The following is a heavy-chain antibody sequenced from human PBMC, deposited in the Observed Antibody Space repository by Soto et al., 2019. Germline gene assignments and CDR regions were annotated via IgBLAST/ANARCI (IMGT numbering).Heavy chain of an antibody. V-gene: IGHV2-5*02. CDR1: GLSLSTIGEG. J-gene: IGHJ6*02. D-gene: IGHD2-15*01. CDR3: LQPRSGGGCLQSYSAHSYYGLDV. Sequence: QITLKESGPTLVKPTQTLTLTCTFSGLSLSTIGEGVGWIRQPPGKALEWLALVYWDYDKRYSPSLKSRHTIANNTSEKPVVLTSTDMGPVNTAPYYWLQPRSGGGCLQSYSAHSYYGLDVWGQGTTVTVSS. CDR2: VYWDYDK.